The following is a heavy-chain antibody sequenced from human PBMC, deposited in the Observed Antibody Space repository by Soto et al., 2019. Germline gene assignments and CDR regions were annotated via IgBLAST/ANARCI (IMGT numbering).Heavy chain of an antibody. D-gene: IGHD2-21*02. Sequence: PGGSLRLSCAASGFTVSTYHMSWVRQAPGKGLEWVSVIYSAGSADFADSVKVRFTISRDNSKNTLYLQMNSLRAEDTAVYYCAKDREHIVVVTACDYWGQGTLVTVSS. CDR1: GFTVSTYH. V-gene: IGHV3-66*01. CDR3: AKDREHIVVVTACDY. CDR2: IYSAGSA. J-gene: IGHJ4*02.